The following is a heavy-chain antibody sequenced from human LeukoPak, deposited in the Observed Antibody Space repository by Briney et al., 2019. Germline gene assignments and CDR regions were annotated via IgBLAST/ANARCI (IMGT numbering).Heavy chain of an antibody. CDR1: GFTFSDYY. Sequence: GGSLRLSCAASGFTFSDYYMSWIRQAPGKGLEWVSYISSSGCTLYYADSVKGRITISRDNAKNSLYLQMNSLRAEDTAVYYCARRRYNWNAIDYWGQGTLVTVSS. D-gene: IGHD1-20*01. CDR2: ISSSGCTL. V-gene: IGHV3-11*01. CDR3: ARRRYNWNAIDY. J-gene: IGHJ4*02.